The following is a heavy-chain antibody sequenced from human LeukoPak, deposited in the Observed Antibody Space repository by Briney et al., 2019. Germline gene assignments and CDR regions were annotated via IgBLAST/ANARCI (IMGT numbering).Heavy chain of an antibody. V-gene: IGHV4-39*01. CDR2: IYSRGTT. CDR3: ARLGASSGYYDY. D-gene: IGHD3-22*01. Sequence: GSLRLSCAASGFTFSSYAMRWVRQPPGKGLEWIGSIYSRGTTYYNPSLKSRVTISLDTSKNQFALKLSSGTAADTAVYYCARLGASSGYYDYWGQGTLATVSS. J-gene: IGHJ4*02. CDR1: GFTFSSYA.